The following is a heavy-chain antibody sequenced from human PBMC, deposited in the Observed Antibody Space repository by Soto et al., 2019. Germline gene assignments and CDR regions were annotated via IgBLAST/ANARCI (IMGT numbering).Heavy chain of an antibody. CDR1: GGSFSGYY. V-gene: IGHV4-34*01. Sequence: SETLSLTCAVYGGSFSGYYWSWIRQPPGKGLEWIGEINHSGSTNYNPSLKSRVTISVDTSKNQFSLKLSSVTAADTAVYYCARAMTTVPTSYVYWGQGTLVTVSS. J-gene: IGHJ4*02. CDR3: ARAMTTVPTSYVY. D-gene: IGHD4-17*01. CDR2: INHSGST.